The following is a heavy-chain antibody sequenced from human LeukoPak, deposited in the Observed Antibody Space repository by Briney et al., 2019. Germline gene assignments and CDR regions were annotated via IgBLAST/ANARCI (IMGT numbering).Heavy chain of an antibody. D-gene: IGHD4-23*01. CDR2: INPNSGGT. CDR1: GYTLTELS. J-gene: IGHJ4*02. V-gene: IGHV1-2*06. CDR3: ATGDYGGNSDY. Sequence: GASVKVSCKVSGYTLTELSMHWVRQAPGQGLEWMGRINPNSGGTNYAQKFQGRVTMTRDTSTSTAYMELSRLRSEDTAVYYCATGDYGGNSDYWGQGTLVTVSS.